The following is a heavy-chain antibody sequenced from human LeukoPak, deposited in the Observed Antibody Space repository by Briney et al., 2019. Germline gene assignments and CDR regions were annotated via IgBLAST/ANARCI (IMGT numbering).Heavy chain of an antibody. V-gene: IGHV4-4*02. CDR2: IYHSGST. CDR1: GGSISSSNW. D-gene: IGHD3-22*01. J-gene: IGHJ6*02. CDR3: ARDVRLRDYYDCSDLYYYYGMDV. Sequence: SETLSLTCAVSGGSISSSNWWSWVRQPPGKGLEWIGEIYHSGSTNYNPSLKSRVTISVDKSKNQFSLKLSSVTAADTAVYYCARDVRLRDYYDCSDLYYYYGMDVWGQGTTVTVSS.